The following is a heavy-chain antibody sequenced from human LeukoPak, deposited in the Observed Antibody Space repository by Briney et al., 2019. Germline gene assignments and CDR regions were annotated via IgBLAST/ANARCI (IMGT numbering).Heavy chain of an antibody. V-gene: IGHV1-2*02. CDR2: INPNSGGT. CDR3: ARGDDYYDSSGYHLDY. D-gene: IGHD3-22*01. CDR1: GYTFTGYY. Sequence: ASVKVSCKASGYTFTGYYMHWVRQAPGQGLEWMGWINPNSGGTNYAQKFQGRVTMNRDTSISTAYMELSRLRSDDTAVYYCARGDDYYDSSGYHLDYWGQGTLVTVSS. J-gene: IGHJ4*02.